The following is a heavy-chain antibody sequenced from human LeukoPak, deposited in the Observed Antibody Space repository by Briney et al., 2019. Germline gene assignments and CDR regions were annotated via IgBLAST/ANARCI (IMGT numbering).Heavy chain of an antibody. J-gene: IGHJ6*03. Sequence: ASVKVSCKASGYTFTGYYMHWVRQAPGHGLEWMGWINPNSGGTNYAQKFQGRVTMTRDTSISTAYMELSRLRSEDTAVYYCAGGGWFGEFPDYYYYYMDVWGKGTTVTVSS. CDR1: GYTFTGYY. CDR3: AGGGWFGEFPDYYYYYMDV. D-gene: IGHD3-10*01. CDR2: INPNSGGT. V-gene: IGHV1-2*02.